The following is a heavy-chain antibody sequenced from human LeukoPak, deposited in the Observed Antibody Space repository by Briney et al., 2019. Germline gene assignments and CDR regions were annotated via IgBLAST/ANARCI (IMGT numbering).Heavy chain of an antibody. CDR2: IHYSGST. CDR3: ASSMIQGGYFDY. V-gene: IGHV4-59*11. D-gene: IGHD1-26*01. J-gene: IGHJ4*02. CDR1: GGSISSHY. Sequence: PSETLSLTCTVSGGSISSHYWYWIRQPPGKGLEWIGYIHYSGSTYYNPSLKSRVTISLDTSKNQFSLKVNSVTAADTAVYYCASSMIQGGYFDYWGQGTLVTVSS.